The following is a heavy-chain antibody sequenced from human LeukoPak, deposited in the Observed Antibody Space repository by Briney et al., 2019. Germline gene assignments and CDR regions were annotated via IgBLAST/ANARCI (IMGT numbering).Heavy chain of an antibody. D-gene: IGHD3-22*01. Sequence: ASVKVSCKASGGTFSSYAISWVRQAPGQGLEWMGGIIPIFGTANYAQKFQGRVTITTDESTSTAYMELSSLRSEDTAVYYCARGDDSSGYYYGPPEYWGQGTLVIVSS. J-gene: IGHJ4*02. CDR1: GGTFSSYA. CDR3: ARGDDSSGYYYGPPEY. CDR2: IIPIFGTA. V-gene: IGHV1-69*05.